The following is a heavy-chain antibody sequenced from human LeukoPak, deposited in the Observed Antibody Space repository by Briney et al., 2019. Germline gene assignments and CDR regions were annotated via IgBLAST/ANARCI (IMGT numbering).Heavy chain of an antibody. CDR2: IYSSGST. V-gene: IGHV4-4*07. D-gene: IGHD6-19*01. CDR1: GGSISSYY. Sequence: PSETLSLTCTVSGGSISSYYWSWIRQPAGKGLEWIGRIYSSGSTNYNPSLKSRVTMSVDTSKNQFSLKLSSVTAADTAVYYCARPRSSSGWDGDFDYWGQGTLVTVSS. CDR3: ARPRSSSGWDGDFDY. J-gene: IGHJ4*02.